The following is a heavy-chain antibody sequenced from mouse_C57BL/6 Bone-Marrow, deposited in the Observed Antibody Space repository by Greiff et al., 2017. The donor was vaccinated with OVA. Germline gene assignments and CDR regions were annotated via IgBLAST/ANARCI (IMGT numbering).Heavy chain of an antibody. V-gene: IGHV1-22*01. CDR1: GYTFTDYN. J-gene: IGHJ1*03. CDR2: INPNNGGT. CDR3: ARHYYYGSSPRYFDV. D-gene: IGHD1-1*01. Sequence: EVKLMESGPELVKPGASVKMSCKASGYTFTDYNMHWVKQSHGKSLEWIGYINPNNGGTSYNQKFKGKATLTVNKSSSTAYMELRSLTSEDSAVYYCARHYYYGSSPRYFDVWGTGTTVTVSS.